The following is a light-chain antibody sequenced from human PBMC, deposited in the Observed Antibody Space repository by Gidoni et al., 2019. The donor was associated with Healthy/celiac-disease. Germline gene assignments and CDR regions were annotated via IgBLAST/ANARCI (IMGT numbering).Light chain of an antibody. V-gene: IGLV2-8*01. Sequence: QSALTQPPSASGSPGQSVTISCTGTSSDVGGYNYVSWYQQHPGQAPKLMIYEVSNLPSGVPDRFSASKSGNTASLTVSGLQAEDEADYYCSSYACSYNLVFGGGTKLTVL. CDR3: SSYACSYNLV. CDR1: SSDVGGYNY. J-gene: IGLJ2*01. CDR2: EVS.